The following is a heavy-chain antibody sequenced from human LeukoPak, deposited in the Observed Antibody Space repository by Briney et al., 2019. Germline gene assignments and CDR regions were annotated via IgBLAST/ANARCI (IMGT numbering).Heavy chain of an antibody. CDR3: ARGSNSVAY. Sequence: PSETLSLTCAVYGGSFSGYYWSWIRQPPGGGLEWIGEINHDGTTNYNPSLKSRVTILVDTSKKQFSLSLSSVGAADTAVYYCARGSNSVAYWGQGSLVTVSS. D-gene: IGHD6-19*01. J-gene: IGHJ4*02. V-gene: IGHV4-34*01. CDR2: INHDGTT. CDR1: GGSFSGYY.